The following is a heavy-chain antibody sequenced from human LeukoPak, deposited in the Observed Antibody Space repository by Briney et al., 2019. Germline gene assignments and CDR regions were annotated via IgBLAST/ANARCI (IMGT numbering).Heavy chain of an antibody. V-gene: IGHV4-59*08. CDR1: GGSISSYY. J-gene: IGHJ4*02. Sequence: SETLSLTCTVSGGSISSYYWSCIRQPPGKGLEWIGYIYYSGSTNYNPSLKSRVTISVDTSKNQFSLKLSSVTAADTAVYYCARQGGYSGYDLDYWGQGTLVTVSS. D-gene: IGHD5-12*01. CDR2: IYYSGST. CDR3: ARQGGYSGYDLDY.